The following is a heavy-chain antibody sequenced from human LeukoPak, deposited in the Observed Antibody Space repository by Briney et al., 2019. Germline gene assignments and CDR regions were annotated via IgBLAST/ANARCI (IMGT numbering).Heavy chain of an antibody. Sequence: PGGSLRLSCAASGFTFSSYSMNWVRQAPGKGLEWVAVISYDGSNKYYADSVKGRFTISRDNSKNTLYLQMNSLRAEDTAVYYCAKEWAVAGLLLDYWGQGTLVTVSS. D-gene: IGHD6-19*01. CDR1: GFTFSSYS. J-gene: IGHJ4*02. CDR3: AKEWAVAGLLLDY. V-gene: IGHV3-30*18. CDR2: ISYDGSNK.